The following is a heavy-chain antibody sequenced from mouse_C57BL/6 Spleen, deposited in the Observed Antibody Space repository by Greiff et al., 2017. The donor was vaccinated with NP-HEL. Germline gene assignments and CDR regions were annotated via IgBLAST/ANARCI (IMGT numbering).Heavy chain of an antibody. Sequence: EVKVVESGGDLVKPGGSLKLSCAASGFTFSSYGMSWVRQTPDKGLEWVATISSGGSYTYYPDSVKGRFTISRDNAKNTLYVQMSSLKCEDTAMYDCERYDYSNYDYYAMDYWGKGTSVTVSS. CDR2: ISSGGSYT. CDR1: GFTFSSYG. CDR3: ERYDYSNYDYYAMDY. D-gene: IGHD2-5*01. V-gene: IGHV5-6*01. J-gene: IGHJ4*01.